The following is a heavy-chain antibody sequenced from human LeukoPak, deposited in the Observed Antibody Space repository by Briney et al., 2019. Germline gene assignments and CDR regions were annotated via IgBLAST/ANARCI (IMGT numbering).Heavy chain of an antibody. Sequence: GGSLRLSCAASGFTFRSFEMSWVRQAPGKGLEWVSAISGSGGSTYYADSVKGRFTISRDNSKNTLYLQMNSLRAEDTAVYYCAKDLGAHCSGGSCYPHDYRGQGTLVTVSS. CDR3: AKDLGAHCSGGSCYPHDY. D-gene: IGHD2-15*01. J-gene: IGHJ4*02. CDR2: ISGSGGST. V-gene: IGHV3-23*01. CDR1: GFTFRSFE.